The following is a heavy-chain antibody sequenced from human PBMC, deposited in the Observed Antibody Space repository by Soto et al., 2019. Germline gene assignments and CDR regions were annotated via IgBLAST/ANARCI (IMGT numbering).Heavy chain of an antibody. CDR3: AYILPSTMYYFDY. V-gene: IGHV2-5*02. CDR1: GFSLTLNGEG. Sequence: QITLKESGPTLVKPTQTLTLTCTFSGFSLTLNGEGVGWIRQPPGEALEWLALVFYDDDKRYSPSLQNRLTITKDTSKTQVVLTMANLGPMDTATYYCAYILPSTMYYFDYWGQGTRVTVSS. J-gene: IGHJ4*02. CDR2: VFYDDDK. D-gene: IGHD2-2*01.